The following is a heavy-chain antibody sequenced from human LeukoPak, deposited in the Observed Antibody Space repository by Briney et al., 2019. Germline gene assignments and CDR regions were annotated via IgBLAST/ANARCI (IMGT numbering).Heavy chain of an antibody. D-gene: IGHD5-12*01. CDR3: ASTPLYSGYEEYYFDY. V-gene: IGHV3-7*01. CDR1: GFTFSSYW. J-gene: IGHJ4*02. CDR2: IKQDGSEK. Sequence: GGSLRLSCAASGFTFSSYWMSWVRQAPGKGLEWVANIKQDGSEKYYVDSVKGRFTISRDNAKNSLYLQMNSLRAEDTAVYYCASTPLYSGYEEYYFDYWGQGTLVTVSS.